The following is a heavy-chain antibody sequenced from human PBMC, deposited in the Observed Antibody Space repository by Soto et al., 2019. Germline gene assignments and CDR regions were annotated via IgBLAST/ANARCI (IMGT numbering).Heavy chain of an antibody. CDR3: ARALLGYCSSTSCYRFPGRYYGMDV. Sequence: EVQLVESGGGLVQPGGSLRLSCAASGFTFSSYEMNWVRQAPGKGLEWVSYISSSGSTIYYADSVKGRFTISRDNAKNSLYLQMNSLRAEDTAVYYCARALLGYCSSTSCYRFPGRYYGMDVWGQGTTVTVSS. D-gene: IGHD2-2*01. V-gene: IGHV3-48*03. J-gene: IGHJ6*02. CDR1: GFTFSSYE. CDR2: ISSSGSTI.